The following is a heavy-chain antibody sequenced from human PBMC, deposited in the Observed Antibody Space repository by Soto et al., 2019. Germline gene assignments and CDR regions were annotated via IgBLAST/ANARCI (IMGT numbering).Heavy chain of an antibody. V-gene: IGHV1-69*13. CDR1: RSAFNTFG. Sequence: SVKVSCKASRSAFNTFGFSWVRQAPGQGLEWMGGIIPFFRTANYAQKIQDRVTITADDTTSTGYMDLRSLRSEDTAKYYCARSPPMDSGDKYFYDFWGQGALVTVSS. D-gene: IGHD4-17*01. CDR3: ARSPPMDSGDKYFYDF. J-gene: IGHJ4*02. CDR2: IIPFFRTA.